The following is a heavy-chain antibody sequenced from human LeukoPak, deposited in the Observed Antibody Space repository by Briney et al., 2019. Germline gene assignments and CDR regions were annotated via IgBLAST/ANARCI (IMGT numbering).Heavy chain of an antibody. Sequence: ESGPTQVNPTQTLTLTCTFSGFSLSTAGVGVGWIRQPPGKALEWLALIYWNNDKQYSPSLKSRLTITKDTSKNQVVLTMTNMDSVDTATYFCAHSDYVVWFDPWGQGTLVTVSS. J-gene: IGHJ5*02. CDR1: GFSLSTAGVG. D-gene: IGHD4-17*01. CDR3: AHSDYVVWFDP. V-gene: IGHV2-5*01. CDR2: IYWNNDK.